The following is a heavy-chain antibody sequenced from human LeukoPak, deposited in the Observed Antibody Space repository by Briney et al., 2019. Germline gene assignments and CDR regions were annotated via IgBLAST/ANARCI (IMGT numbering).Heavy chain of an antibody. CDR1: GYSISSGYY. CDR3: ARGGHTIARQHFDY. J-gene: IGHJ4*02. D-gene: IGHD6-13*01. V-gene: IGHV4-38-2*02. CDR2: IYHSGCT. Sequence: NPSETLSLTCTVSGYSISSGYYWGWIRQPPGKGLEWIGSIYHSGCTYYNPSLKSRVTISVDTSKNQFSLKLSSVTAADTAVYYCARGGHTIARQHFDYWGPGNLVTVSS.